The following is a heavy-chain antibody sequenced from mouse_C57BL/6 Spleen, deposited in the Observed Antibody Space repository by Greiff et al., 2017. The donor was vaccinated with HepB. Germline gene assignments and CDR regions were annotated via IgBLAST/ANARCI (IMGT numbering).Heavy chain of an antibody. CDR3: ATIYYDYDDPFDY. D-gene: IGHD2-4*01. CDR1: GYTFTSYW. J-gene: IGHJ2*01. Sequence: QVHVKQPGAELVKPGASVKMSCKASGYTFTSYWITWVKQRPGQGLEWIGDIYPGSGSTNYNEKFKSKATLTVDTSSSTAYMQLSSLTSEDSAVYYCATIYYDYDDPFDYWGQGTTLTVSS. CDR2: IYPGSGST. V-gene: IGHV1-55*01.